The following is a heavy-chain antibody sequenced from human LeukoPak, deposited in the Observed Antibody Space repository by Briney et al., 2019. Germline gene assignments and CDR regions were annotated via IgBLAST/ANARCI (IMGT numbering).Heavy chain of an antibody. CDR1: GYSFTSYW. Sequence: ESLKISCKGSGYSFTSYWIGWVRQMPGKGLEWMGIIYPGDSDTRYSPSFQGQVTISADKSISTAYLQWSSLKASDTAMYYCARGDYHDSSGYYLPFDYWGQGTLVTVSS. CDR2: IYPGDSDT. D-gene: IGHD3-22*01. CDR3: ARGDYHDSSGYYLPFDY. J-gene: IGHJ4*02. V-gene: IGHV5-51*01.